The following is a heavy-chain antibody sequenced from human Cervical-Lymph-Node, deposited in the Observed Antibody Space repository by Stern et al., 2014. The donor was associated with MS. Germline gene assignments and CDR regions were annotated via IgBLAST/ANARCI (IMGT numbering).Heavy chain of an antibody. V-gene: IGHV3-21*01. CDR3: ARGRGGNYRYYFDY. D-gene: IGHD4-23*01. CDR1: GFTFSSYS. CDR2: ISSGGSYI. J-gene: IGHJ4*02. Sequence: EVQLVESGGGLVKPGGSLRLSCAASGFTFSSYSMNWVRQAPGKGLEWGASISSGGSYIYYADSLNGRFTISRDNAKNSLYLQMNSLRAEDTAVYYCARGRGGNYRYYFDYWGQGTLVTVSS.